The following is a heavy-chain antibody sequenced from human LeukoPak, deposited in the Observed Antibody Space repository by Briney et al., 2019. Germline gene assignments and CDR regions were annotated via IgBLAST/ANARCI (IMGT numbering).Heavy chain of an antibody. V-gene: IGHV1-8*01. D-gene: IGHD2-8*01. CDR3: ATEPDGRFDP. J-gene: IGHJ5*02. Sequence: ASVKVSCKASVYTFTSYDINWVRHDPQQGLEWMGWMYPNSVNTDYAQTFRGTVSTTTNTSISTAYMELRRLTSEDTDVYYCATEPDGRFDPWGEGTLVTVSS. CDR2: MYPNSVNT. CDR1: VYTFTSYD.